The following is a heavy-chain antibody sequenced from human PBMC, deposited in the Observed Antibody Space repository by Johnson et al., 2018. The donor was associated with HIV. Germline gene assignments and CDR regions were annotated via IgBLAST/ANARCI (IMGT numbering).Heavy chain of an antibody. CDR1: GFTFFDYY. D-gene: IGHD3-22*01. CDR2: ISSSGSTI. CDR3: ARFLGYYDSNGYYFGDGFDV. Sequence: QVQLVESGGGLVKPGGSLRLSCAAFGFTFFDYYMSWIRQAPGKGLEWVSYISSSGSTIYYADSVKGRFTISRDNAKNSLYLQMNSLEAEDTAWYYCARFLGYYDSNGYYFGDGFDVWGRGTMVTVSS. J-gene: IGHJ3*01. V-gene: IGHV3-11*01.